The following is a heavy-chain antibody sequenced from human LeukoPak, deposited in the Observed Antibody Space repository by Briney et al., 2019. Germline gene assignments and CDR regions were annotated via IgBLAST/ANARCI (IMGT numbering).Heavy chain of an antibody. J-gene: IGHJ4*02. CDR1: GGSISSYY. Sequence: SETLSLTCTVSGGSISSYYWSWIRQPAGKELEWIGRIHTTGGTRYNPSLKSRITMSLDASKNQFTLKLSSVTAADTAVYYCARDLALGYCPSSSCSSPLFDYWGQGTLVTVSS. D-gene: IGHD2-2*01. CDR2: IHTTGGT. V-gene: IGHV4-4*07. CDR3: ARDLALGYCPSSSCSSPLFDY.